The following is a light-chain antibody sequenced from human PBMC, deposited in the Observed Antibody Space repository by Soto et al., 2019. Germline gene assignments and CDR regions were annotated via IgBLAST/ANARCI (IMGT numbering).Light chain of an antibody. CDR3: QVWDTSRDPVV. CDR2: DDS. V-gene: IGLV3-21*02. J-gene: IGLJ2*01. CDR1: NIGSKS. Sequence: SYELTQPPSVSVAPGQTARISCGGNNIGSKSVHWYQQRPDQAPVLVVSDDSDRPSGIPERFSGSNSGITATLTISRVEAGDEADYYCQVWDTSRDPVVFGGGTKVTVL.